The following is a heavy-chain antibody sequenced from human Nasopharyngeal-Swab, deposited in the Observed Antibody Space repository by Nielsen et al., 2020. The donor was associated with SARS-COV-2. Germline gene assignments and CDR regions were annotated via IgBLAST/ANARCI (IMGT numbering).Heavy chain of an antibody. D-gene: IGHD3-22*01. CDR1: GGSFSGYY. J-gene: IGHJ4*02. CDR2: INHSGTT. CDR3: ARGHRSISMIVVVIATAHFYFDS. V-gene: IGHV4-34*01. Sequence: SETLSLTCAVYGGSFSGYYWSWIRQPPGKGLEWIGEINHSGTTSHNPSPKSRVTISSDTSKNQFSLKLSSVTAADTAVYYCARGHRSISMIVVVIATAHFYFDSWGRGTLVTVTS.